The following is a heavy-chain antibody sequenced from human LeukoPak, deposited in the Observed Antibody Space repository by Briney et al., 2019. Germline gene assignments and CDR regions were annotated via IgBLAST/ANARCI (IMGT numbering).Heavy chain of an antibody. Sequence: PGGSLRLSCAASGFIFSSLDMGWVRQAPGKGLEWVSGISASGKNTFYADSVKSRFTISRDNYKNPVYLQMSSLRAEDTAIYYCAKDSVRSGGWFYFDNWGQGTLVSVSS. D-gene: IGHD4-23*01. J-gene: IGHJ4*02. CDR3: AKDSVRSGGWFYFDN. CDR2: ISASGKNT. CDR1: GFIFSSLD. V-gene: IGHV3-23*01.